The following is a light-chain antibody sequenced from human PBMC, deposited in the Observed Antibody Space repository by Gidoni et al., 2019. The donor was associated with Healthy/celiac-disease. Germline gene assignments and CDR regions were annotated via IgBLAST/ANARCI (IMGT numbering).Light chain of an antibody. J-gene: IGKJ3*01. Sequence: DVVMAKSPLSLPVTLGQPASISCRSSQSLVYSDGNTYLNWFQQRPGQSPSRLIYKVSNRDSGVPDRFSGSGSGTDFTLKISSVEAEDVGVYDCMQGTHCPPVFTFGPXTKVDIK. V-gene: IGKV2-30*01. CDR2: KVS. CDR1: QSLVYSDGNTY. CDR3: MQGTHCPPVFT.